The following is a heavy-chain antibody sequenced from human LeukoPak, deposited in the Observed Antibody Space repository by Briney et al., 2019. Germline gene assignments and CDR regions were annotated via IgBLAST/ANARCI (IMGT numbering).Heavy chain of an antibody. CDR1: GGSISGFH. V-gene: IGHV4-4*07. J-gene: IGHJ4*02. CDR3: ARETGLPENTPMNFFSYFYY. CDR2: VSTSGNT. Sequence: SSETLSLTCSVSGGSISGFHWSWIRQTAGKGLEWIGRVSTSGNTFYNPSLESRVTMSADTSGIHFSLNLTSVTAADTAVYYCARETGLPENTPMNFFSYFYYWGRGILVTVSS. D-gene: IGHD3/OR15-3a*01.